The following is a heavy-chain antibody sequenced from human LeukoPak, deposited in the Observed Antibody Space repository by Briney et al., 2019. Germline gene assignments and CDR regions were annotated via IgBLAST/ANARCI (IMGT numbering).Heavy chain of an antibody. CDR2: ISSSSSYI. J-gene: IGHJ4*02. V-gene: IGHV3-21*01. CDR1: GFTSSSYS. CDR3: ARDPSSSWYVDY. D-gene: IGHD6-13*01. Sequence: GGSLRLSCAASGFTSSSYSMNWVRQAPGKGLEWVSSISSSSSYIYYADSVKGRFTISRDNAKNSLYLQMNSLRAEDTAVYYCARDPSSSWYVDYWGQGTLVTVSS.